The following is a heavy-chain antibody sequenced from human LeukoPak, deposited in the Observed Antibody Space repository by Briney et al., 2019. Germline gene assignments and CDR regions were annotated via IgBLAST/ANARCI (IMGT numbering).Heavy chain of an antibody. CDR3: ARDQGGVGY. CDR1: GITFSSYS. V-gene: IGHV3-48*01. Sequence: GVLRLSCVASGITFSSYSMNWVRQAPGKGLEWVSYISSFSGTINYADSVKGRFTISRDNAKNSLYLQMNSLRAEDTAVYYCARDQGGVGYWGQGTLVTVSS. J-gene: IGHJ4*02. D-gene: IGHD3-16*01. CDR2: ISSFSGTI.